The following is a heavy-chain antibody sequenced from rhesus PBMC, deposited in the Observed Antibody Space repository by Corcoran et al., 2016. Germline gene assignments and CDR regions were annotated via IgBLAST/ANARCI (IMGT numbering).Heavy chain of an antibody. V-gene: IGHV4-147*01. CDR1: GGSISSYW. J-gene: IGHJ4*01. Sequence: QVQLQESGPGVVKPSETLSLTCAVSGGSISSYWWGGIRQPPGKGLEWIGQIYGGRGSTSYNPSLKSRVTISSDTSKNQFSLKLSSVTAADTAVYYCAKDMEGYSYSAYFDYWGQGVLVTVSS. CDR3: AKDMEGYSYSAYFDY. CDR2: IYGGRGST. D-gene: IGHD5-12*01.